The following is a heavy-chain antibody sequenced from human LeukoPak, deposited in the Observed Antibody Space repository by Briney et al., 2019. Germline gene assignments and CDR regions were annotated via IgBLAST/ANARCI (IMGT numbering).Heavy chain of an antibody. CDR1: GFTFSSSD. V-gene: IGHV3-13*01. D-gene: IGHD3-10*01. CDR2: IGPTGDT. Sequence: PGGSLRLSCAASGFTFSSSDMHWVRQATGKGLEWVSAIGPTGDTYYPGSVKGRFTISRENARNSLHLQMNSLRAGDTAVYYCARAVPMARGVNYYDYWGQGTLVTVSS. CDR3: ARAVPMARGVNYYDY. J-gene: IGHJ4*02.